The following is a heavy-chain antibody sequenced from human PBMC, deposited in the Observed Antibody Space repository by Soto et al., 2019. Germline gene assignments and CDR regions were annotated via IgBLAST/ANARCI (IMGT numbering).Heavy chain of an antibody. Sequence: SETLSLPWTVSGDSINNYYWSWIRQPPGKGLEWIGSSSYSGSTNYNPSLTSRVTISLDTSRNQFSLKLTSVTAADTAVYYCARDMMATVRLVGHPNWFDPWGQGTLVTVSS. CDR2: SSYSGST. D-gene: IGHD5-12*01. V-gene: IGHV4-59*01. CDR1: GDSINNYY. CDR3: ARDMMATVRLVGHPNWFDP. J-gene: IGHJ5*02.